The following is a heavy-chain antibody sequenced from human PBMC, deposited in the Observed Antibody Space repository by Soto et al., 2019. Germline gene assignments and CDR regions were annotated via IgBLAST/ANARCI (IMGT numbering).Heavy chain of an antibody. CDR2: ISYSGST. V-gene: IGHV4-39*01. Sequence: SETLSLTCTASGGSISSSSYFWGWIRQPPGRGLEWIGSISYSGSTYYNPSLKSRVTISEDTSKNQVSLKLSAVTAADTAVYYCARHRGVGTVNYNGMDVWGQGTTVTVSS. D-gene: IGHD1-26*01. CDR1: GGSISSSSYF. J-gene: IGHJ6*02. CDR3: ARHRGVGTVNYNGMDV.